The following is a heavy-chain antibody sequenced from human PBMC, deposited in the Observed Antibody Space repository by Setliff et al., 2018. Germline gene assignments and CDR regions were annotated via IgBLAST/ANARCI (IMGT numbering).Heavy chain of an antibody. CDR2: VSYGGST. Sequence: SETLSLTCAVSGAAISTYYWSWLRQPPGKGLEWIGYVSYGGSTKYNPSLESRVTISLDAPKNQFSLKLSSVTAADTAVYYCARLYDFCSGGSCYSGYSGYYYYMDVWGKGTTVTVS. CDR1: GAAISTYY. D-gene: IGHD2-15*01. J-gene: IGHJ6*03. V-gene: IGHV4-59*08. CDR3: ARLYDFCSGGSCYSGYSGYYYYMDV.